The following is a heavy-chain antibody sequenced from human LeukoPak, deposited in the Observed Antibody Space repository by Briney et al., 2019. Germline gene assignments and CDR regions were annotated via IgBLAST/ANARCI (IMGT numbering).Heavy chain of an antibody. D-gene: IGHD3-16*01. CDR3: AIGEGGAADY. J-gene: IGHJ4*02. Sequence: SETLSLTCTVSGDSISSYYWSWIRQPPGKGLEWIGYIYYSGSTNYNPSLKSRVTISVDTSKNQFSLKLSSVTAADTAVYYCAIGEGGAADYWGQGTLVTVSS. CDR1: GDSISSYY. V-gene: IGHV4-59*01. CDR2: IYYSGST.